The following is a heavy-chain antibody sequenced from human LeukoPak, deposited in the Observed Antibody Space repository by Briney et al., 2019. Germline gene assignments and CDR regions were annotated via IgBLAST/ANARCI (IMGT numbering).Heavy chain of an antibody. J-gene: IGHJ3*02. CDR2: ISGSGGST. CDR3: AKVHCSGGSCYSPYDAFDI. D-gene: IGHD2-15*01. Sequence: QSGGSLRLSCAASGFTFSSYAMSWVRQAPGKGLEWVSAISGSGGSTYYADSVKGRFTISRDNSKNTLYLQMNSLRAEDTAVYYCAKVHCSGGSCYSPYDAFDIWGQGTMVTVSS. V-gene: IGHV3-23*01. CDR1: GFTFSSYA.